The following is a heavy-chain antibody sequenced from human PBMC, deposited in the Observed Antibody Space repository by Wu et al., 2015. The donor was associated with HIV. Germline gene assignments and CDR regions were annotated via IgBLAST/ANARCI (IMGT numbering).Heavy chain of an antibody. V-gene: IGHV1-2*02. CDR1: GYTFTGKY. D-gene: IGHD2-21*02. J-gene: IGHJ4*02. CDR3: ATLSRMTAAL. CDR2: INPISGGT. Sequence: QVQLVQSGAEVKKPGASVRVSCKASGYTFTGKYIHWVRQAPGQGLEWMGSINPISGGTDSPPKFQGRVTMTRDTSIDTAYLEVTGLTSDDTAFYYCATLSRMTAALWGQGTLVIVSS.